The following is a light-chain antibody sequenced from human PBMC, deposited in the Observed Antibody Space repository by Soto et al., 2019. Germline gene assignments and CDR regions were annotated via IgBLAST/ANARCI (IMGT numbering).Light chain of an antibody. CDR3: SSYTSSSTLVV. J-gene: IGLJ2*01. CDR2: DVS. CDR1: SSDVGGYNY. Sequence: QSALTQPASVSVSPGQSITISCTGTSSDVGGYNYVSWYQQHPGKAPKLMIYDVSNRPSGVSNRFSRSKSGNTASLTISGLQAEDEADYYCSSYTSSSTLVVFGGGTKLTVL. V-gene: IGLV2-14*01.